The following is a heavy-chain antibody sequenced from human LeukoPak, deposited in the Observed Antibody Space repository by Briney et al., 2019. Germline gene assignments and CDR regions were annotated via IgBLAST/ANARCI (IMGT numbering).Heavy chain of an antibody. CDR3: ARRSGYYDFWSGYYY. CDR2: IYYSGST. V-gene: IGHV4-39*01. J-gene: IGHJ4*02. Sequence: PSETLSLTCTVSGGSISGSSYYWGWIRQPPGKGLEWIGSIYYSGSTYYNPSLKSRVTISVDTSKNQFSLKLNSVTATDTAVYYCARRSGYYDFWSGYYYWGQGTLVTVSS. CDR1: GGSISGSSYY. D-gene: IGHD3-3*01.